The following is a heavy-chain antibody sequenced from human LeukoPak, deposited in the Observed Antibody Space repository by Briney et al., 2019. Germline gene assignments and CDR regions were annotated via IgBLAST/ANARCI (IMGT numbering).Heavy chain of an antibody. J-gene: IGHJ3*02. D-gene: IGHD6-6*01. CDR3: ARGRIAARNDAFDI. CDR2: ISSSSSYI. V-gene: IGHV3-21*01. Sequence: PGGSLRLSCAASGFTFSSYSMNWVRQAPGKGREWVSSISSSSSYIYYADSVKGRFTISRDNAKNSLYLQMNSLRAEDTAVYYCARGRIAARNDAFDIWGQGTMVTVSS. CDR1: GFTFSSYS.